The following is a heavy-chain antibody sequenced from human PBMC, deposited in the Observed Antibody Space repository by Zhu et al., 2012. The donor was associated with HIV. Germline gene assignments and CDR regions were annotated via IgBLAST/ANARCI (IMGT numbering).Heavy chain of an antibody. CDR3: ARHQSDGDYVFHWFDP. D-gene: IGHD4-17*01. CDR2: INHSGRT. Sequence: LSPGKGLEWIGEINHSGRTNYNPSLKSRVTISIDTSKNQFSLRLSSVTAADTAVFYCARHQSDGDYVFHWFDPWGQGTLVTVSS. V-gene: IGHV4-34*01. J-gene: IGHJ5*02.